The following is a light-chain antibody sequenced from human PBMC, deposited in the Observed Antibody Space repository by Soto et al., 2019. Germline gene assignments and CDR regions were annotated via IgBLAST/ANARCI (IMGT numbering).Light chain of an antibody. CDR1: QGVVTH. Sequence: EVVTTQSPATLSVSPGDSATLSCRASQGVVTHLAWYQHKPGQPPRLLIYGASTRATGVPARFSGSGSGTDFTLTISSLQSEDFAVYYCQHYNTWPMFGQGTKVEIK. CDR3: QHYNTWPM. CDR2: GAS. V-gene: IGKV3-15*01. J-gene: IGKJ1*01.